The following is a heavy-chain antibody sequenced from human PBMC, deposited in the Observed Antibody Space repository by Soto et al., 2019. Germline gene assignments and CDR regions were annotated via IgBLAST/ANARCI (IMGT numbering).Heavy chain of an antibody. V-gene: IGHV5-51*01. J-gene: IGHJ6*02. D-gene: IGHD2-8*01. CDR2: IYPGDSDT. CDR3: ARQGSNGAYYYYRMDV. CDR1: GYRFSIYW. Sequence: PGESLKISCKGSGYRFSIYWIACVRQMPGKGLEWMGIIYPGDSDTIYSPSFQRQVTFSADKSTSTAYLQWSSLKASDTAMYYCARQGSNGAYYYYRMDVWGQGTTVTVSS.